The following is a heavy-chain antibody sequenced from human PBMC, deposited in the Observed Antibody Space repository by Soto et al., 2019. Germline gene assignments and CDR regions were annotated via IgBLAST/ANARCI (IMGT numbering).Heavy chain of an antibody. J-gene: IGHJ6*03. Sequence: ASVKVSCKASGYTFTSYDINWGRQATGQGREWRGWMNPNSGNTGYAQKFQGRVTMTRNTSISTAYMELSSLRSEDTAVYYCARVLGGYDFWSGYYPDYYYYYMDVWGKGTTVTVSS. V-gene: IGHV1-8*01. CDR2: MNPNSGNT. CDR1: GYTFTSYD. CDR3: ARVLGGYDFWSGYYPDYYYYYMDV. D-gene: IGHD3-3*01.